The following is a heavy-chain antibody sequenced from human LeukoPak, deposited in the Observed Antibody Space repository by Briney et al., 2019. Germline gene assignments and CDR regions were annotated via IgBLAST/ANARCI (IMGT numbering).Heavy chain of an antibody. V-gene: IGHV3-66*01. Sequence: GGSLRLSCAASGFNINYYYMSWVRQSPGKGLEWVSVIYSDGTTYYTDSVKGRFTISRDNSKSTLYLQMTSLRAEDTAVYYCARVRTPYYDSSDAFDIWGQGTMVTVSS. CDR3: ARVRTPYYDSSDAFDI. CDR1: GFNINYYY. CDR2: IYSDGTT. J-gene: IGHJ3*02. D-gene: IGHD3-22*01.